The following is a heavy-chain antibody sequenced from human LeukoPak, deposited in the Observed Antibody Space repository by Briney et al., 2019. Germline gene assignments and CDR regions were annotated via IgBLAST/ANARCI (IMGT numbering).Heavy chain of an antibody. V-gene: IGHV1-2*02. CDR2: INPNSGGT. D-gene: IGHD3-22*01. CDR1: GYTLTSYY. Sequence: ASVKVSCKASGYTLTSYYMHWARQAPGQGLEWMGWINPNSGGTNYAQKFQGRVTMTRDTSISTAYMELSRLRSDDTAVYYCARMYYYDSSGPKYFDYWGQGTLVTVSS. CDR3: ARMYYYDSSGPKYFDY. J-gene: IGHJ4*02.